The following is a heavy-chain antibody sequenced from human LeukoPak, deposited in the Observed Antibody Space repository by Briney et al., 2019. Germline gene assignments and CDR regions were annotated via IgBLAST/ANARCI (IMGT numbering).Heavy chain of an antibody. Sequence: SETLSLTCTVSGGSISSSSYYWGWIRQPPGKGLEWIGSIYYSGSTYYNPSLKSRVTISVDTSKNQFSLKLSSMTAADTAVYYCARDCSGNSCYSYWGQGTLVTVSS. CDR3: ARDCSGNSCYSY. CDR1: GGSISSSSYY. CDR2: IYYSGST. V-gene: IGHV4-39*07. J-gene: IGHJ4*02. D-gene: IGHD2-15*01.